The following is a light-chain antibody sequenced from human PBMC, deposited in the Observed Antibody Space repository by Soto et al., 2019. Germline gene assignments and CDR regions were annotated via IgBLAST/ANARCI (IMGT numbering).Light chain of an antibody. CDR1: QSVSSN. V-gene: IGKV3-15*01. Sequence: EIVMTQSPATLSVSPGERATLSCRASQSVSSNLAWYQQKPGQAPRLLIYGASTQATGIPASFSGSGSGKEFTLTISSLQSEDFAHYYCQQYNNWPPWTFGKGTKVEIK. J-gene: IGKJ1*01. CDR2: GAS. CDR3: QQYNNWPPWT.